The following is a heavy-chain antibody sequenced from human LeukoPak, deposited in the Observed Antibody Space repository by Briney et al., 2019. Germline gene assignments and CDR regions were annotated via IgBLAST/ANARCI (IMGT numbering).Heavy chain of an antibody. J-gene: IGHJ4*02. V-gene: IGHV3-53*01. D-gene: IGHD3-22*01. CDR3: AKGYYYDSSGYYRLYFDY. CDR2: IYSGGST. CDR1: GFTASSNY. Sequence: GGSLRLSCAASGFTASSNYMNWVRQAPGKGLEWVSVIYSGGSTFYADSVEGRFTISRDNSKNTLYPQMNSLRAEDTAVYYCAKGYYYDSSGYYRLYFDYWGQGTLVTVSS.